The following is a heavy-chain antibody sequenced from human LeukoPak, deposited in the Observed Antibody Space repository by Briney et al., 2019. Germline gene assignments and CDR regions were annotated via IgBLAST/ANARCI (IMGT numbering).Heavy chain of an antibody. Sequence: GGSLRLSWAAFRFTISCNYIICVRQAPGKGLEWVSVIYSGGSTYYADSVKGRFTISRDNSKNTLYLQMNGLRAEDTVVYYCAKKVYSNPPHVCGEGTTVTVSS. V-gene: IGHV3-53*01. CDR2: IYSGGST. D-gene: IGHD4-11*01. CDR1: RFTISCNY. CDR3: AKKVYSNPPHV. J-gene: IGHJ6*01.